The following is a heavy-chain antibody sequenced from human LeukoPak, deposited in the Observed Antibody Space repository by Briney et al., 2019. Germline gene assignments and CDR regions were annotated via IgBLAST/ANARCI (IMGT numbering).Heavy chain of an antibody. V-gene: IGHV3-66*01. D-gene: IGHD6-13*01. CDR2: IYSGGST. CDR3: ARSHSSSWFNAAFDY. CDR1: GFTVSGNY. J-gene: IGHJ4*02. Sequence: GGSLRLSCAASGFTVSGNYMSWVRQAPGKGLEWVSVIYSGGSTYYADSVKGRFTISRDNSKNTLYLQMNSLRAEDTAVYYCARSHSSSWFNAAFDYWGQGTLVTVSS.